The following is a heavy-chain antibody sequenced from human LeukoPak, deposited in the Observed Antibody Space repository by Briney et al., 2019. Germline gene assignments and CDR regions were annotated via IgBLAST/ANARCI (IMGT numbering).Heavy chain of an antibody. CDR3: ARRRLGGYSSREGAFDI. Sequence: GESLKISCKGSGYSFTSYWIGWVRQMPGKGLEWMGVIYPGDSDTRYSPSFQGQVTISADKSISTAYLQWSSLKASDTAMYYCARRRLGGYSSREGAFDIWGQGTMVTVSS. V-gene: IGHV5-51*01. D-gene: IGHD6-13*01. CDR1: GYSFTSYW. CDR2: IYPGDSDT. J-gene: IGHJ3*02.